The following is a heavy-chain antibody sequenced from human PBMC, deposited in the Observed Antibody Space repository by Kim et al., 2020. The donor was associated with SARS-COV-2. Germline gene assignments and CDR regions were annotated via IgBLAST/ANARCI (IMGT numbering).Heavy chain of an antibody. CDR3: AKLVVPAAMGAAGYGMDV. V-gene: IGHV3-48*03. Sequence: GGSLRLSCAASGFTFSSYEMNWVRQAPGKGLEWVSYISSSGSTIYYADSVKGRFTISRDNAKNSLYLQMNSLRAEDTAVYYCAKLVVPAAMGAAGYGMDVWGQGTTVTVSS. J-gene: IGHJ6*02. D-gene: IGHD2-2*01. CDR1: GFTFSSYE. CDR2: ISSSGSTI.